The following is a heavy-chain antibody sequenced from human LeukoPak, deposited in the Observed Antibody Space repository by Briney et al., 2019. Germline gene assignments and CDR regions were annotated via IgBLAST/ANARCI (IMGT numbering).Heavy chain of an antibody. Sequence: PGGSLRLSCVASGFTLSSYWMSRVRQAPGKGLEWVANIREDGNEKYYVDSVKGRFTISRDNAKNSLWLQMNSLRAEDTAVYYCATSSGWRFDYWGQGTLVAVSS. CDR2: IREDGNEK. J-gene: IGHJ4*02. CDR1: GFTLSSYW. D-gene: IGHD3-22*01. CDR3: ATSSGWRFDY. V-gene: IGHV3-7*01.